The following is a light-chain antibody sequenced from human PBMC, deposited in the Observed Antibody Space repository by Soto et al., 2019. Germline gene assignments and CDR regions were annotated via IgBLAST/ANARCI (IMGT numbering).Light chain of an antibody. Sequence: EILLTQSPATLSVSPGEKATLSCRASQNVLSDLAWYQQKPGQAPRLLVYGATTRATDAPAKFRGSGSGTEFRLTISSLQSEDVATYYCQQYRGWPRTFGQGSKVEI. CDR3: QQYRGWPRT. V-gene: IGKV3-15*01. CDR1: QNVLSD. J-gene: IGKJ1*01. CDR2: GAT.